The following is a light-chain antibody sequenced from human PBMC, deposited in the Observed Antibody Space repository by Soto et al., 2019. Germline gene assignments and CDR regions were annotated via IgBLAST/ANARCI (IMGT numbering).Light chain of an antibody. CDR1: SSDIGTYDH. Sequence: QSALTQPASVSGSPGQSITISCSGTSSDIGTYDHVAWFQQFPGKTPKLMIYSVSNRPSGVSYRFSGSKSGNTASLTISGLQAEDEADYYCSSFSSDSTPLVFGGGTKVTVL. CDR3: SSFSSDSTPLV. CDR2: SVS. J-gene: IGLJ2*01. V-gene: IGLV2-14*01.